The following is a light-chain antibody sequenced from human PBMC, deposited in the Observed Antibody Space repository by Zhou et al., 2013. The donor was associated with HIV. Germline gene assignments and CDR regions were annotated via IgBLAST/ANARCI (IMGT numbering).Light chain of an antibody. CDR2: GAS. Sequence: EIVMTQSPATLSVSPGEGVTLSCRASQSVSDRLAWYQQKPGQAPRLLIYGASSRAAGIPDRFSGTGSGADFTLTISRLDPEDSGVYYCQQYGGSPQTFGQGTRVEI. V-gene: IGKV3-20*01. CDR1: QSVSDR. CDR3: QQYGGSPQT. J-gene: IGKJ1*01.